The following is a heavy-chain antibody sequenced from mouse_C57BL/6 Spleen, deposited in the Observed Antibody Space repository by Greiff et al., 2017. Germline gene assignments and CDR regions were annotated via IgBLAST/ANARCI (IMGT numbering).Heavy chain of an antibody. CDR2: IDPETGGT. J-gene: IGHJ3*01. V-gene: IGHV1-15*01. CDR1: GYTFIDYE. Sequence: QVQLQQSGAELVRPGASVTLSCKASGYTFIDYEMHWVKQTPVHGLEWIGAIDPETGGTAYNQKFKGKATLTADKSSSTAYMELRSLTSEDSAVYYCTRPPPYWGQGTLVTVSA. CDR3: TRPPPY.